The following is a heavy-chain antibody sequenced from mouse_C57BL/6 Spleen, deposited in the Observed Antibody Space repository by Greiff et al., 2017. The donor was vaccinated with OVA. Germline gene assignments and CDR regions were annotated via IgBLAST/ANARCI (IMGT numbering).Heavy chain of an antibody. D-gene: IGHD1-2*01. CDR2: IYPGDGDT. Sequence: LQESGPELVKPGASVKISCKASGYAFSSSWMNWVKQRPGKGLEWIGRIYPGDGDTNYNGKFKGKATLTADKSSSTAYMQLSSLTSEDSAVYFCARNGWEGAMDYWGQGTSVTVSS. J-gene: IGHJ4*01. V-gene: IGHV1-82*01. CDR1: GYAFSSSW. CDR3: ARNGWEGAMDY.